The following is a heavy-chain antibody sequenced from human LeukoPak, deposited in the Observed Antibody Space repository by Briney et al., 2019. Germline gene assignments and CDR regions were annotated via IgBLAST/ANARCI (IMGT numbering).Heavy chain of an antibody. CDR3: ARTLYDYVWGSYRHFDY. CDR1: GFTVSSNC. D-gene: IGHD3-16*02. V-gene: IGHV3-66*01. J-gene: IGHJ4*02. Sequence: GGSLRLSCAASGFTVSSNCMSWVRQAPGKGLEWVSVIYSGGSTYYADSVKGRFTISRDNSKNTLYLQMNSLRAEDTAVYYCARTLYDYVWGSYRHFDYWGQGTLVTVSS. CDR2: IYSGGST.